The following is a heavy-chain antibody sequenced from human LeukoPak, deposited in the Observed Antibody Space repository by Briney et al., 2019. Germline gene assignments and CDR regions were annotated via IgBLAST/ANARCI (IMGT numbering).Heavy chain of an antibody. Sequence: PSETLSLTCTVSGGSISSSSYYWGWIRQPPGKGLEWIGSIYYSGSTYYNPSLKSRVTISVDTSKNQFSLKLSSATAADTAVYYCAREVGATTPSHFDYWGQGTLVTVSS. CDR3: AREVGATTPSHFDY. CDR2: IYYSGST. CDR1: GGSISSSSYY. V-gene: IGHV4-39*07. D-gene: IGHD1-26*01. J-gene: IGHJ4*02.